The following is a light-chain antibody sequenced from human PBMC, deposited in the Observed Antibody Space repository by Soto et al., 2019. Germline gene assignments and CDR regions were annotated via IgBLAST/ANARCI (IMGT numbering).Light chain of an antibody. Sequence: EIGFTQSPGPLSLSPGERATLSCRASQSVSSSYLAWYQQKPGQAPRLVIYGASSRATGIPARFSGSGSGTEFTLTITSLQSEDVSVYYCQQYKSWPRTFGQGTKVDIK. V-gene: IGKV3-20*01. CDR1: QSVSSSY. CDR3: QQYKSWPRT. CDR2: GAS. J-gene: IGKJ1*01.